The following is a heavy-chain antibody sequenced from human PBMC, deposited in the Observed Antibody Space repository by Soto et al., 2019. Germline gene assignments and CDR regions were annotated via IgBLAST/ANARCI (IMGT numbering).Heavy chain of an antibody. D-gene: IGHD2-15*01. J-gene: IGHJ4*02. Sequence: QLQLQESGSGLVKPSQTLSLTCAVSGGSISSGGYSWSWIRQPPGKGLEWIGYIYHSGSTYYNPSPKRRATISVDRAKNQFPLKLSSVTAADTAVYYCARGQVVAAQHWGQGTLVTVSS. CDR3: ARGQVVAAQH. V-gene: IGHV4-30-2*01. CDR1: GGSISSGGYS. CDR2: IYHSGST.